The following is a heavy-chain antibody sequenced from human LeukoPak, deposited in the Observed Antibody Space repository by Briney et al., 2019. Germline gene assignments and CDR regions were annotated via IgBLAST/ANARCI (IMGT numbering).Heavy chain of an antibody. CDR1: GGSISSYY. CDR2: IYYSGST. Sequence: SETLSLTCTVSGGSISSYYWSWIRQPPGKGLEWIGYIYYSGSTNYNPSLKSRVTISVDTSKNQFSLKLSSVTAADTAVYYCARGPLPWFGEFTNWFDPWGQGTLVTVSS. J-gene: IGHJ5*02. D-gene: IGHD3-10*01. CDR3: ARGPLPWFGEFTNWFDP. V-gene: IGHV4-59*01.